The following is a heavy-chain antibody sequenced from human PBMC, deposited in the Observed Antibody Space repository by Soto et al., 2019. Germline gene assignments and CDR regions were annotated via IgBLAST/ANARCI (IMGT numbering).Heavy chain of an antibody. J-gene: IGHJ4*02. V-gene: IGHV3-7*01. Sequence: PGGSLRLSCAASGFTFSHYWMSWVRQAPGKGLEWVANIKQDGSEKYYVDSVKGRLTISRDNAKNSLYLQMNSLRAEDTAVYYCARDTFDPYYYDSSGYLGIDYWGQGTLVTVSS. D-gene: IGHD3-22*01. CDR2: IKQDGSEK. CDR1: GFTFSHYW. CDR3: ARDTFDPYYYDSSGYLGIDY.